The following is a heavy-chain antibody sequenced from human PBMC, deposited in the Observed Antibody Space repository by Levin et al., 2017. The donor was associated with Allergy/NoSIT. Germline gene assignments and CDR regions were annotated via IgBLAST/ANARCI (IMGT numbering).Heavy chain of an antibody. CDR1: GYSFTSYW. D-gene: IGHD3-9*01. Sequence: GESLKISCKGSGYSFTSYWIGWVRQMPGKGLEWMGIIYPGDSDTRYSPSFQGQVTISADKSISTAYLQWSSLKASDTAMYYCARTILTARDAFDIWGQGTMVTVSS. V-gene: IGHV5-51*01. CDR3: ARTILTARDAFDI. J-gene: IGHJ3*02. CDR2: IYPGDSDT.